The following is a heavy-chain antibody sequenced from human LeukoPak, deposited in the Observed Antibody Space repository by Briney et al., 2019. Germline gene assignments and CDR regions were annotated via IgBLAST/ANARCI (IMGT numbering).Heavy chain of an antibody. CDR3: ARGFGYYMRSYYYGMDV. CDR2: ISYDGSNK. V-gene: IGHV3-30*03. Sequence: GRSLRLSCAASGFTFSSYGMHWVRQAPGKGLEWVAVISYDGSNKYYADSVKGRFTISRDNSKNTLYLQMNSLRAEDTAVYYCARGFGYYMRSYYYGMDVWGQGTTVTVSS. J-gene: IGHJ6*02. D-gene: IGHD3-3*01. CDR1: GFTFSSYG.